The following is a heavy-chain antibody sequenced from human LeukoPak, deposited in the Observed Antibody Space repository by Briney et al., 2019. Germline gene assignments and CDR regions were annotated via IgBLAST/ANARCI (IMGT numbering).Heavy chain of an antibody. V-gene: IGHV3-64*01. CDR3: ARGSYDYGDY. J-gene: IGHJ4*02. D-gene: IGHD5-18*01. CDR2: ISSNGGST. Sequence: GGSLRLSCAASGFSLSNYWMYWVRQAPGKGLEYVSAISSNGGSTYYANSVKGRFTISRDNSKNTLYLQMGSLRAEDMAVYYCARGSYDYGDYWGQGTLVTVSS. CDR1: GFSLSNYW.